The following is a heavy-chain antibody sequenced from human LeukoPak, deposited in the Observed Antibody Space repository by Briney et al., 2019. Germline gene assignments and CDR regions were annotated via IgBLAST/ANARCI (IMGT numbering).Heavy chain of an antibody. CDR1: GYTFTSYD. V-gene: IGHV1-8*03. Sequence: GASVKVSCKASGYTFTSYDINWVRQATGQGLEWMGWMNPNSGNTGYAQKFQGRVTITRNTSISTAYMELSSLRSEDTAVYYCARNLVVPAASYFDYWGQGTLVTVSS. CDR2: MNPNSGNT. CDR3: ARNLVVPAASYFDY. J-gene: IGHJ4*02. D-gene: IGHD2-2*01.